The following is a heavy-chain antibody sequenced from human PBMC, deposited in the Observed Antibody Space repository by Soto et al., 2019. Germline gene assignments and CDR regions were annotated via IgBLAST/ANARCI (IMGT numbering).Heavy chain of an antibody. V-gene: IGHV3-72*01. CDR2: IRNKANSYTT. CDR1: GFTFSDHH. CDR3: ARRITGAPPADGGY. D-gene: IGHD1-20*01. J-gene: IGHJ4*02. Sequence: EVQLVESGGGLVQPGGSLRLYCAASGFTFSDHHMDWVRQAPGKGLEWVGRIRNKANSYTTDYVASVKARFTISRDDSKNSLYLQMNSLKTEDTAVYYCARRITGAPPADGGYWGQGTLVTVSS.